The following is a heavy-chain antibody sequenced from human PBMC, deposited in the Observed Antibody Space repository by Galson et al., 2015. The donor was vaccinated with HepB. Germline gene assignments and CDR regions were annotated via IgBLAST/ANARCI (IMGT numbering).Heavy chain of an antibody. Sequence: SLRLSCAASGFTFDDYAMHWVRQAPGKGLEWVSGISWNSGSIGYADSVKGRFTISRDNAKNSLYLQMNSLRAEDTALYYCAKGPAVVGPFDDWGQGTLV. CDR1: GFTFDDYA. CDR3: AKGPAVVGPFDD. CDR2: ISWNSGSI. V-gene: IGHV3-9*01. J-gene: IGHJ4*02. D-gene: IGHD6-19*01.